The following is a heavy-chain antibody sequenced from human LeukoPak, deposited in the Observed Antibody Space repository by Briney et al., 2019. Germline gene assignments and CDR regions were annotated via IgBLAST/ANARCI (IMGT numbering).Heavy chain of an antibody. J-gene: IGHJ4*02. CDR3: AKDLWFGEPSFDY. V-gene: IGHV3-23*01. CDR2: ISGSGGST. D-gene: IGHD3-10*01. Sequence: GGSLRLSCAASGFTFSSYALRWVRQAPGKGLEWVSDISGSGGSTYYADSVKGRFTISRDNSKNTLYLQMNSLRAEDTAVYYCAKDLWFGEPSFDYWGQGTLVTVSS. CDR1: GFTFSSYA.